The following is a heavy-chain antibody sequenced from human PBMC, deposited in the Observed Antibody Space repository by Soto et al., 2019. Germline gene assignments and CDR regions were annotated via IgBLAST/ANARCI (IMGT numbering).Heavy chain of an antibody. CDR3: VRSGHSFGGVV. V-gene: IGHV4-59*13. Sequence: ETLSLTCSVSGASMTNYYGSWVRQSPGKGLEWIGYMFYTGRSNYNPSLKSRVAISIDTSKNQIYLNLRSVTAADTAVYYCVRSGHSFGGVVWGQGTLVTAPQ. CDR1: GASMTNYY. J-gene: IGHJ4*02. D-gene: IGHD3-16*01. CDR2: MFYTGRS.